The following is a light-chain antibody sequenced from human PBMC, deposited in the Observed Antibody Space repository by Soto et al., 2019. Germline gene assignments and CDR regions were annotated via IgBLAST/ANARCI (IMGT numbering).Light chain of an antibody. CDR2: DVT. Sequence: QSALTQPRSVSGSPGQSVTLSCTGTSSDVGSYNYVSWYQHHPGKAPKLTIYDVTKRPSGVPDRFSGSKSGNPASLTISGLQAEDEADYYCCSSAGSYSYVFGTGTQLTVL. V-gene: IGLV2-11*01. J-gene: IGLJ1*01. CDR1: SSDVGSYNY. CDR3: CSSAGSYSYV.